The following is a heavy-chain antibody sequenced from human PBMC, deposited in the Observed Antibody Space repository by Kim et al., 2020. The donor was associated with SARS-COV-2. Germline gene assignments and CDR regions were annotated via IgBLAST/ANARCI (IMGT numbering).Heavy chain of an antibody. CDR1: GFTFSSYG. J-gene: IGHJ3*02. Sequence: GGSLRLSCAASGFTFSSYGIHWVRQAPGKGLEWVAVIWYDGSNKYYADYVKGRFTISRDNSKNTLYLQMNSLRAEDTAVYYCARGIRITMIVVVPGQGDAFDIWGQGTMVAVSS. D-gene: IGHD3-22*01. CDR2: IWYDGSNK. V-gene: IGHV3-33*01. CDR3: ARGIRITMIVVVPGQGDAFDI.